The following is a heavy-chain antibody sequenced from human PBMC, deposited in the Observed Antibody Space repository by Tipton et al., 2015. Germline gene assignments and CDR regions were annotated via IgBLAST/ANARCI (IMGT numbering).Heavy chain of an antibody. Sequence: TLSLTCTVSGGSISSYYWSWIRQPPGKGLEWIGYIYYSGSTNYNPSLKSRVTISVDTSKNQFSLKVDSVTAADTAVYYCARTDYSDDWYFNLWGRGTLVTVSA. CDR3: ARTDYSDDWYFNL. CDR1: GGSISSYY. V-gene: IGHV4-59*01. D-gene: IGHD4-11*01. J-gene: IGHJ2*01. CDR2: IYYSGST.